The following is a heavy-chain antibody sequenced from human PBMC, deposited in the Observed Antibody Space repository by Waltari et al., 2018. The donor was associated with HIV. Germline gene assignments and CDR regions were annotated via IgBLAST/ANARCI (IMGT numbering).Heavy chain of an antibody. V-gene: IGHV3-23*01. Sequence: EVQLLESGGGLVQPGGSLRLSCAASGFTFSSYAMSWVRQAPGKGLEWVSAISGTGGSTYYADSGKGRFTIARDNSKNTLYLQMNTLRSEDTAVYDCAKDRQQYYYDSSGRFFDYCGQGTLVTVSS. D-gene: IGHD3-22*01. J-gene: IGHJ4*02. CDR2: ISGTGGST. CDR1: GFTFSSYA. CDR3: AKDRQQYYYDSSGRFFDY.